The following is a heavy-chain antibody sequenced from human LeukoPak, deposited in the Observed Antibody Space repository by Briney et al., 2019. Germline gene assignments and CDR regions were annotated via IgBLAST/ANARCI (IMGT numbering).Heavy chain of an antibody. CDR3: ARVRYYYDNPNY. J-gene: IGHJ4*02. V-gene: IGHV1-18*01. CDR1: GYTFTSYG. D-gene: IGHD3-22*01. Sequence: VSVKVSCKASGYTFTSYGISWVRQAPGQGLEWMGWISAYNGNTNYAQKLQGRVTMTTDTSTSTAYMELRSLRSDDTAVYYCARVRYYYDNPNYWGQGTLVTVSS. CDR2: ISAYNGNT.